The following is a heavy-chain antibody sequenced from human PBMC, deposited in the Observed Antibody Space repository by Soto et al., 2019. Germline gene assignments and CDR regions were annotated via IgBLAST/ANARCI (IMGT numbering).Heavy chain of an antibody. CDR3: ARVLTVSLDY. V-gene: IGHV3-33*01. CDR2: IWYDGSKD. CDR1: GFTFSSHG. J-gene: IGHJ4*02. Sequence: HPGGSLRLSCAASGFTFSSHGMNWVRQAPGKGLEWVAGIWYDGSKDYYADSVRGRFSITRDNSKNTLYLQMNSLRVEDTAVYYCARVLTVSLDYWGQGTQVTVSS. D-gene: IGHD4-17*01.